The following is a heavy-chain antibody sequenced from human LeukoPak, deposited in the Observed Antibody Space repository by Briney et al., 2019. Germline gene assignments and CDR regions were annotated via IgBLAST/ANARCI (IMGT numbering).Heavy chain of an antibody. CDR1: GGSITGYY. Sequence: PSETLSLTCAVYGGSITGYYWSWIRQTPGRGLEWVGEIHHTGATSYNPSLKSRATISTDTSKNQFSLKLSSVTAADTAVYYCARGRYFDFDYWGQGTLVTVSS. D-gene: IGHD3-9*01. V-gene: IGHV4-34*01. CDR3: ARGRYFDFDY. J-gene: IGHJ4*02. CDR2: IHHTGAT.